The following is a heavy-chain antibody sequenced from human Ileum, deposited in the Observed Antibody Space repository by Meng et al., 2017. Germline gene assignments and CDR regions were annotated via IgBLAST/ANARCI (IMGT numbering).Heavy chain of an antibody. CDR2: IFQSGRT. V-gene: IGHV4-4*02. CDR3: ATSNDRDVYYLGY. Sequence: GQLRGSGTALVNPSGTLSRTCAVSGTWRRWVRQPPGKGLEWIGEIFQSGRTNYNPSLKSRVTISIDKSKSQISLQLSAVTAADTAVYSCATSNDRDVYYLGYWGQGTLVTVSS. CDR1: GTW. J-gene: IGHJ4*02. D-gene: IGHD3-22*01.